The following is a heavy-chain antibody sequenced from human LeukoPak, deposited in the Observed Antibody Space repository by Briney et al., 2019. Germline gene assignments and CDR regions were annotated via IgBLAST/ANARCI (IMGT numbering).Heavy chain of an antibody. CDR1: GYRFSNYW. CDR3: ARHRDWSYGPIDY. Sequence: GESLKISCKSSGYRFSNYWIGWVRQMPGKGLEWMGIIYPGDSDTRYSPSFQGQVTISADRSITTAYLQWISLKASDTAMYYCARHRDWSYGPIDYWGQGTLVTVSS. V-gene: IGHV5-51*01. CDR2: IYPGDSDT. D-gene: IGHD5-18*01. J-gene: IGHJ4*02.